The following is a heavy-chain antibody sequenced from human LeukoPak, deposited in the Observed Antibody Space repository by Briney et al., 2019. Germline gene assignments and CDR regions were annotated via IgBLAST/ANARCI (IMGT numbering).Heavy chain of an antibody. CDR2: IIPIFGTA. J-gene: IGHJ4*02. V-gene: IGHV1-69*13. CDR1: GGTFISYA. D-gene: IGHD2-15*01. CDR3: AREDCSGGSCYYFDY. Sequence: SVKVSCKASGGTFISYAISWVRQAPGQGLEWMGGIIPIFGTANYAQKFQGGVTITADESTSTAYMELSSLRSEDTAVYYCAREDCSGGSCYYFDYWGQGTLVTVSS.